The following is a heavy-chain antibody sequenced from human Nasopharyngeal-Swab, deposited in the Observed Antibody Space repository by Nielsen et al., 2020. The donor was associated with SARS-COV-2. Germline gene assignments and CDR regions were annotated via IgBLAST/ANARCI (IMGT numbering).Heavy chain of an antibody. CDR3: ARHPPILGYCSSTSCLHYYYYGMDV. CDR1: GYTFTSYT. J-gene: IGHJ6*02. CDR2: INTNTGNP. Sequence: ASVKVSCKASGYTFTSYTMNWVRQALGQGLVWMGWINTNTGNPTYAQGFTGRFVFSLDTSVSTAYLQISSLKAEDTAVYYCARHPPILGYCSSTSCLHYYYYGMDVWGHGTTVTVSS. V-gene: IGHV7-4-1*02. D-gene: IGHD2-2*01.